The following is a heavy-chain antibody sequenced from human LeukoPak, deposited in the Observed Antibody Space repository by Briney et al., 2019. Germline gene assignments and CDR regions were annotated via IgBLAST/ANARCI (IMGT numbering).Heavy chain of an antibody. CDR3: ARTRDGYNYYFDY. Sequence: SETLSLTCTVSGGSISSGGYYWSWIRQHPGTGLEWIGYIYYSGSTYYNPSLKSRVTISVDTSKNQFSLKLSSVTAADTAVYYCARTRDGYNYYFDYWGQGTLVTVSS. CDR2: IYYSGST. V-gene: IGHV4-31*03. J-gene: IGHJ4*02. CDR1: GGSISSGGYY. D-gene: IGHD5-24*01.